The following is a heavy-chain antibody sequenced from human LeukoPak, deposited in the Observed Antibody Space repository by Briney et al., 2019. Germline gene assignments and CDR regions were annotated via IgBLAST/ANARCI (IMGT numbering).Heavy chain of an antibody. CDR3: AKEGGDSSGYYHTFY. D-gene: IGHD3-22*01. CDR2: IKVDGSDT. Sequence: PGGSLRLSCAASGFTFSMYWMYWVRQAPGKGLEWLASIKVDGSDTYYDDSVKGRFIISRDNAKNSLYLQMNSLRIEDTAVYYCAKEGGDSSGYYHTFYWGQGTLVTVSS. CDR1: GFTFSMYW. J-gene: IGHJ4*02. V-gene: IGHV3-7*01.